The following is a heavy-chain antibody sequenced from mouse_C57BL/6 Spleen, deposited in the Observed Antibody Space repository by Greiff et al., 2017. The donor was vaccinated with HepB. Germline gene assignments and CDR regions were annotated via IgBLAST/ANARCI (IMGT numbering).Heavy chain of an antibody. V-gene: IGHV14-4*01. CDR1: GFNIKDDY. CDR2: IDPENGDT. D-gene: IGHD2-4*01. J-gene: IGHJ3*01. Sequence: VQLQQSGAELVRPGASVKLSCTASGFNIKDDYMHWVKQRPEQGLEWIGWIDPENGDTEYASKFQGKATITADTSSNTAYLQLSSLTSEDTAVYYCTTLGDDDGAWFAYWGQGTLVTVSA. CDR3: TTLGDDDGAWFAY.